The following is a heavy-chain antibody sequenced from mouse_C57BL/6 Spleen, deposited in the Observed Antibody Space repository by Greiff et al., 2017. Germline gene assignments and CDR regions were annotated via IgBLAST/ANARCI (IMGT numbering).Heavy chain of an antibody. D-gene: IGHD1-1*01. V-gene: IGHV3-6*01. CDR1: GYSITSGYY. CDR3: ARDSTTVFDY. Sequence: DVQLQESGPGLVKPSQSLSLTCSVTGYSITSGYYWNWIRQIPGNKLEWMGYISYDGSNNYNPSLKNRISITRDTSKNQFFLKLNSVTTEDTATYYCARDSTTVFDYWGQGTTLTVSS. CDR2: ISYDGSN. J-gene: IGHJ2*01.